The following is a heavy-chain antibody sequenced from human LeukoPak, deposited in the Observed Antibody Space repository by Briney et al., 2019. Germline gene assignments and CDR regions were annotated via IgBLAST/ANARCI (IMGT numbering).Heavy chain of an antibody. V-gene: IGHV3-30-3*01. Sequence: GRTLRLSCAASGFTFSSYAMHWVRQAPGKGLEWVAVISHDGSNKYYADSVKGRFTISRDNSKNTLYLQMNSLRAEDTAVYYCVGGWELNLFDYWGQGTLVTVSS. D-gene: IGHD1-26*01. J-gene: IGHJ4*02. CDR1: GFTFSSYA. CDR2: ISHDGSNK. CDR3: VGGWELNLFDY.